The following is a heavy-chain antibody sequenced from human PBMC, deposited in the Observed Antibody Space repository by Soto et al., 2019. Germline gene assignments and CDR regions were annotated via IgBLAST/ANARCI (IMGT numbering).Heavy chain of an antibody. V-gene: IGHV3-30*04. Sequence: QVQLVESGGGVVQPGRSLRLSCAASGFTFSNYAMHWVRQAPGKGLEWVIVISYDGSNKYYADSEKGRFTISRDNSKNTLYLQMYSLRAEDTAVYYCARGGHYYASGSFFGGYGMDVWGQGTTVTVSS. CDR1: GFTFSNYA. D-gene: IGHD3-10*01. CDR3: ARGGHYYASGSFFGGYGMDV. CDR2: ISYDGSNK. J-gene: IGHJ6*02.